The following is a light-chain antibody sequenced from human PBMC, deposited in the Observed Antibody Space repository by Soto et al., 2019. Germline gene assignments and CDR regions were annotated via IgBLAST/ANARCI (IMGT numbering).Light chain of an antibody. CDR2: DVS. CDR1: SSDVGGYNY. J-gene: IGLJ3*02. Sequence: QSVLTQPRSVSGSPGQSVTISCTGTSSDVGGYNYVSWYQQHPGKAPKLVIYDVSKRPSGVPDRFSGSKSGNTASLTVSGLQAEDEADYSCCSYAGIYTQWVFGGGTKVTVL. V-gene: IGLV2-11*01. CDR3: CSYAGIYTQWV.